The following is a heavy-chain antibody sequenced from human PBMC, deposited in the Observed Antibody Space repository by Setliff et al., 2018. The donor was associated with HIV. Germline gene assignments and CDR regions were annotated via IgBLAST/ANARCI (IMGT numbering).Heavy chain of an antibody. V-gene: IGHV1-8*01. CDR1: GYTFTSYD. CDR3: ARGSPTAGDY. Sequence: ASVKVSCKASGYTFTSYDVNWVRQAPGQGLEWMGWMNPNSGNTGYAQNFQGRVTMTRNTSISTAYMEPTSLRFEDTAVYYCARGSPTAGDYWGQGTQVTVSS. J-gene: IGHJ4*02. CDR2: MNPNSGNT.